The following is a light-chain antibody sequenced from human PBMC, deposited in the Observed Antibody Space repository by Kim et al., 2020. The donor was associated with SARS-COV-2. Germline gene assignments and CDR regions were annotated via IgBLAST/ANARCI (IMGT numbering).Light chain of an antibody. CDR2: DVS. CDR3: SSYTSSSTRV. J-gene: IGLJ1*01. CDR1: SSDVGGYTY. Sequence: GQSITSSCPGTSSDVGGYTYVPGYQQHHGKAPNLFIYDVSDRPSGVSDRFSGSKSGNTASLTISGLQAEDEADYYCSSYTSSSTRVFGTGTKVTVL. V-gene: IGLV2-14*03.